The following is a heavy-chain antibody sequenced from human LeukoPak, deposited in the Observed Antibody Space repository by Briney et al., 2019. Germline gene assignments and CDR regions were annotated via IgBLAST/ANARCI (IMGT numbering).Heavy chain of an antibody. V-gene: IGHV3-33*01. Sequence: GGSLRLSCAASGFTFSNYGMHWVRQAPGKGLEWVAVIWYDGSDKYYADSVKGRFTISRDNSKNTLYLQVNSLRAEDTAVYYCARKYCSTTSCLFDDWGQGTPVTVSS. CDR2: IWYDGSDK. D-gene: IGHD2-2*01. CDR1: GFTFSNYG. J-gene: IGHJ4*02. CDR3: ARKYCSTTSCLFDD.